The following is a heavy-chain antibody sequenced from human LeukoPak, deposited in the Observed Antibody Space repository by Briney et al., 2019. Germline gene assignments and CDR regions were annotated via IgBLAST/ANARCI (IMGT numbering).Heavy chain of an antibody. Sequence: SETLSLTCTVAGGSISSYYWSWIRQPPGKGLERIGNIYSSGRTNYNPSLKSRVTISVDTSKNQFSLKLSSVTAADTAVYYCARTTEGYCRGRSCYSYYYYMDVWGKGTTVTVSS. D-gene: IGHD2-15*01. CDR1: GGSISSYY. CDR3: ARTTEGYCRGRSCYSYYYYMDV. J-gene: IGHJ6*03. V-gene: IGHV4-59*01. CDR2: IYSSGRT.